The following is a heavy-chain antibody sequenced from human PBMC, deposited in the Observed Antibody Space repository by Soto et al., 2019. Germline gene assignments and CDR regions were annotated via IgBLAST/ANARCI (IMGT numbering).Heavy chain of an antibody. CDR2: IIPIFGTA. CDR1: GGTFSSYA. V-gene: IGHV1-69*13. D-gene: IGHD2-21*02. CDR3: ASRIVVVTATRPLFYYYGMDV. J-gene: IGHJ6*02. Sequence: SVKVSCKASGGTFSSYAISWVRQAPGQGLEWMGGIIPIFGTANYAQKFQGRVTITADESTSTVYMELSSLRSEDTAVYYCASRIVVVTATRPLFYYYGMDVWGQGTTVTVSS.